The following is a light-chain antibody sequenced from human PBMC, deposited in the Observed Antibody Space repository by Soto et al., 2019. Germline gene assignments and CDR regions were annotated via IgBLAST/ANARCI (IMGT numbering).Light chain of an antibody. J-gene: IGKJ4*01. CDR2: WAS. Sequence: DIVMTQSPDSLTVSLGERATINCKSSQTVLYSSNNKNYLAWYQQKPGQPPKLLIYWASIRKFGVPDRFSGSGSGADFTLTITSLQAEDVAVYYCQQYYSTPPTFGGGTKVEIK. CDR1: QTVLYSSNNKNY. CDR3: QQYYSTPPT. V-gene: IGKV4-1*01.